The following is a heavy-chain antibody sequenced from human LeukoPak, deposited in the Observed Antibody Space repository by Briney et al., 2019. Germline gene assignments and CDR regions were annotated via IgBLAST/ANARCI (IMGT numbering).Heavy chain of an antibody. V-gene: IGHV4-4*02. D-gene: IGHD1-26*01. CDR2: ISRTGNI. CDR1: GGSISSRNW. J-gene: IGHJ4*02. CDR3: ARGQGAADY. Sequence: PSGTLSLTCAVSGGSISSRNWWGWVCQPPGKGLEWIGEISRTGNIDYDPSVRSRATISLDKSKSQFSLRLTSLTSADTAVYYCARGQGAADYWGQGILVIVSS.